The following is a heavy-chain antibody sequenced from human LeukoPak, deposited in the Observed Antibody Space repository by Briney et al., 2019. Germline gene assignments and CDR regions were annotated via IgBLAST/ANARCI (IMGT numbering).Heavy chain of an antibody. V-gene: IGHV4-34*01. CDR3: ARVRYPSSGYPTLDY. CDR2: INHSGST. Sequence: PSETLSLTCAVYGGSFSGYYWSWIRQPPGKGLEWIGEINHSGSTNYNPSLKSRVTISVDTSKNQYSLKLSSVTAADTAVYYCARVRYPSSGYPTLDYWGQGTLVTVSS. J-gene: IGHJ4*02. D-gene: IGHD3-22*01. CDR1: GGSFSGYY.